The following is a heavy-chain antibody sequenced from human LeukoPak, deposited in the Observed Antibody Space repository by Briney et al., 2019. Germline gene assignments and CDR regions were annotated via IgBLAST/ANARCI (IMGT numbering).Heavy chain of an antibody. D-gene: IGHD6-19*01. J-gene: IGHJ4*02. CDR2: IYYSGGT. Sequence: SETLSRTCTVSGGSISGSTYYWGWLRQPPGKGLEWLGSIYYSGGTYYNPSLKSRVTISVDTSKNQFSLKLSSVTAADTAVYYCSIVAGGYWGRGTLVTVSS. CDR3: SIVAGGY. V-gene: IGHV4-39*01. CDR1: GGSISGSTYY.